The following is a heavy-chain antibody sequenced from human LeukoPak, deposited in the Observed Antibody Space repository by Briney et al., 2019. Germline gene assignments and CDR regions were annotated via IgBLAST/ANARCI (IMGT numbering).Heavy chain of an antibody. CDR3: ARAQYYYDSSGSGDY. CDR1: GFTLSSYW. V-gene: IGHV3-7*01. CDR2: IKQDGSEK. J-gene: IGHJ4*02. Sequence: GGSLRLSCAASGFTLSSYWMSWVRQAPGKGLEWVANIKQDGSEKYYVDSVKGRFTISRDNAKNSLYLQMNSLRAEDTAVYYCARAQYYYDSSGSGDYWGQGTLVTVSS. D-gene: IGHD3-22*01.